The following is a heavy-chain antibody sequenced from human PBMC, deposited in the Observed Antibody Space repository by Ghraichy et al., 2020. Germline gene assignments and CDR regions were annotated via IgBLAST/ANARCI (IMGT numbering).Heavy chain of an antibody. Sequence: GGSLRLSCVASGLSFRNYAMSWVRQAPGKGLEWVSAISGSGGDTYYADSVKGRFTISRDNSKSTLYLQMNSLRVDDTAVYYCAKDHSQWHWFYYGTSGFYRYWGQGTLVIVSS. CDR2: ISGSGGDT. CDR3: AKDHSQWHWFYYGTSGFYRY. D-gene: IGHD3-22*01. CDR1: GLSFRNYA. V-gene: IGHV3-23*01. J-gene: IGHJ4*02.